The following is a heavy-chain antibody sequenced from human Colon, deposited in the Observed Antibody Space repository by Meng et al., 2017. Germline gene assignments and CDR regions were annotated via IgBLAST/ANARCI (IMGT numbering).Heavy chain of an antibody. CDR2: IDLGGRP. V-gene: IGHV4-4*02. Sequence: QVQVEVWRPGVVGRSGVLSLTCVVSGGSISSYNYWSWVRQPPDKALEWIGQIDLGGRPNYNPSLRSRVTMSLDISKNQLSLSLRSVAAADTAVYYCARHGGYHFDSWGQGALVTVSS. CDR3: ARHGGYHFDS. CDR1: GGSISSYNY. J-gene: IGHJ4*02. D-gene: IGHD4-17*01.